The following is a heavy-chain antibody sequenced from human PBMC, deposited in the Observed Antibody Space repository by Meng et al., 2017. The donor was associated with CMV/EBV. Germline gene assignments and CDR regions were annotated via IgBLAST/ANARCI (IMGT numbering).Heavy chain of an antibody. CDR2: IIPIFGTA. D-gene: IGHD1-20*01. CDR3: ASVTGIGWWYFDL. Sequence: VQRVLSGAEGKKPGSSVKVSCKASGGNFSSYAISWVRQAPGQGLEWMGGIIPIFGTANYAQKFQGRVTITADESTSTAYMELSSLRSEDTAVYYCASVTGIGWWYFDLWGRGTLVTVSS. CDR1: GGNFSSYA. J-gene: IGHJ2*01. V-gene: IGHV1-69*13.